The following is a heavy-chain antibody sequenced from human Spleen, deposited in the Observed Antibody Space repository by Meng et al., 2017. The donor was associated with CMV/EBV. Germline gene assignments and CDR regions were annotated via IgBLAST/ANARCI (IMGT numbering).Heavy chain of an antibody. Sequence: GESLKISCAASGFSLSNLWMHWVRQAPGKGLVWVSRINSDGSSTTYADSVKGRFTISRDNAKNTLYLQMNSLRAEDTAVYYCARDDSSGFDYWGQGTLVTVS. D-gene: IGHD3-22*01. V-gene: IGHV3-74*01. CDR2: INSDGSST. CDR3: ARDDSSGFDY. CDR1: GFSLSNLW. J-gene: IGHJ4*02.